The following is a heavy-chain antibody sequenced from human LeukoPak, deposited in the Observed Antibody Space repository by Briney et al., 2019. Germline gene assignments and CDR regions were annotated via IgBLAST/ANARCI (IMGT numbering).Heavy chain of an antibody. CDR2: IYYSGST. CDR1: AGSISSSSYY. CDR3: ARSGSGYLRYYFDY. Sequence: PSETLSLTCTVSAGSISSSSYYWGWIRQPPGKGLEWIESIYYSGSTYYNPSLKSRVTISVDTSKNQFSLKLSSVTAADTAVYYCARSGSGYLRYYFDYWGQGTLVTVSS. V-gene: IGHV4-39*01. J-gene: IGHJ4*02. D-gene: IGHD5-12*01.